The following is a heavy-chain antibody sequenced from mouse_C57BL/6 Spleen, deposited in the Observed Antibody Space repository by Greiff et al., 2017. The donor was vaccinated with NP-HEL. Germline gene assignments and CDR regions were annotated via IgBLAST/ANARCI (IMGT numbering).Heavy chain of an antibody. CDR3: ARGYYYGSRGGYYFDY. V-gene: IGHV5-9*01. Sequence: EVMLVESGGGLVKPGGSLKLSCAASGFTFSSYTMSWVRQTPEKRLEWVATISGGGGNTYYPASVKGRFTIPRDNAKNTLYLEMSSLRSEDTALYYCARGYYYGSRGGYYFDYWGQGTTLTVSS. D-gene: IGHD1-1*01. CDR1: GFTFSSYT. J-gene: IGHJ2*01. CDR2: ISGGGGNT.